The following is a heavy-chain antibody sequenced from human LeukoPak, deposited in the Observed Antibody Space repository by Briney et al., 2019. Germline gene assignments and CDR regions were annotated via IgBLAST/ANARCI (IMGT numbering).Heavy chain of an antibody. CDR2: ISSSSSYI. V-gene: IGHV3-21*01. D-gene: IGHD4-11*01. Sequence: TGGSLRLSCAASGFTFSSYSMNWVRQAPGKGLEWVSSISSSSSYIYYADSVKGRFTISRDNAKNSLYLQMNSLRAEDTAVYYCASPPTTVTTAYFQHWGQGTLVTVSS. CDR1: GFTFSSYS. J-gene: IGHJ1*01. CDR3: ASPPTTVTTAYFQH.